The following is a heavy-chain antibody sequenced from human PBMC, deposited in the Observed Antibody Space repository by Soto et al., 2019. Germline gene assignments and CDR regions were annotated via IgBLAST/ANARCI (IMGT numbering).Heavy chain of an antibody. V-gene: IGHV4-30-2*02. CDR2: IYHSGST. CDR3: AAGYYFDY. D-gene: IGHD5-12*01. Sequence: PSETLSLTCAVSGGSISSGGYSWSWIRQPPGKGLEWIGYIYHSGSTYYNPSLKSRVTISVDTSKNQFSLKLSSVTAADTAVYYCAAGYYFDYWGQGTLVTVSS. CDR1: GGSISSGGYS. J-gene: IGHJ4*02.